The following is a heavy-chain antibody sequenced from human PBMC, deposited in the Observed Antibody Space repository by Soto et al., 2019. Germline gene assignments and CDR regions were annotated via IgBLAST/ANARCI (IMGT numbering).Heavy chain of an antibody. CDR3: AIRDVDTAQGPNDY. D-gene: IGHD5-18*01. CDR1: GYTFTSYD. V-gene: IGHV1-8*01. CDR2: MNPNSGNT. J-gene: IGHJ4*02. Sequence: ASVKVYCKASGYTFTSYDINWVRQDTGQGLEGMGWMNPNSGNTGYAQKFQGRVTMTRNTSISTAYMELSSLRSEDTAVYYCAIRDVDTAQGPNDYWGQGTLVTVSS.